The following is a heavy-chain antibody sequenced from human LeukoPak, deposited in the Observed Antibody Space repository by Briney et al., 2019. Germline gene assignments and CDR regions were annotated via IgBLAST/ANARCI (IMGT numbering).Heavy chain of an antibody. V-gene: IGHV1-69*01. D-gene: IGHD1-26*01. CDR1: GGTFSSYA. CDR2: IIPIFGTA. Sequence: SVKVSCKASGGTFSSYAISWVRQAPGQGLEWMGGIIPIFGTANYAQKFQGRVTITADESTSTAYMELSSLRSEDTAVYYCARRELRAYYFDYWGQGTLVTVSS. J-gene: IGHJ4*02. CDR3: ARRELRAYYFDY.